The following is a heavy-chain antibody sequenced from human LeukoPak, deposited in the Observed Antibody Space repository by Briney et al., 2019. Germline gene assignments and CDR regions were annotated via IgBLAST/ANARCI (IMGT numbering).Heavy chain of an antibody. CDR1: GGSFSGYY. CDR2: ISNHGSA. CDR3: ARRYFDWLGYYYYYYYMDV. V-gene: IGHV4-59*12. D-gene: IGHD3-9*01. Sequence: SETLSLTCAVYGGSFSGYYWSWIRQPPGKGLEWIGYISNHGSANYNPSLNSPVTISVGTSQNQFFLELSSVTAADTAVYYCARRYFDWLGYYYYYYYMDVWGKGTTVTISS. J-gene: IGHJ6*03.